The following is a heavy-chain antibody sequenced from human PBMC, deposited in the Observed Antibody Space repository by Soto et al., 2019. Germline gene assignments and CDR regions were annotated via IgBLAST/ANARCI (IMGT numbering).Heavy chain of an antibody. D-gene: IGHD4-17*01. J-gene: IGHJ5*02. Sequence: QVQLVQSGAEVKKPGSSVKVSCKASGGTFSSYTISWVRQARGQGLEWMGRIIPILGIANYAQKFQGRVTITADKSTSTAYMELSSLRSEDTAVYYCAREPMTTVTTVWFDPWGQGTLVTVSS. CDR1: GGTFSSYT. CDR3: AREPMTTVTTVWFDP. V-gene: IGHV1-69*08. CDR2: IIPILGIA.